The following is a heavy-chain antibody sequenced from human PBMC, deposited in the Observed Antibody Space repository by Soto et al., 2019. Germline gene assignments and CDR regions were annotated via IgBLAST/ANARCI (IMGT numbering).Heavy chain of an antibody. Sequence: PGESLKISGEGSGYSFTSYWIGWVRQMPGKGLEWMGIIYPGDSDTRYSPSFQGQVTISADKSISTAYLQWSSLKASDTAMYYCARHGYGGNSDGYYYGMDVWGQGTTVTVSS. CDR1: GYSFTSYW. CDR3: ARHGYGGNSDGYYYGMDV. D-gene: IGHD4-17*01. CDR2: IYPGDSDT. V-gene: IGHV5-51*01. J-gene: IGHJ6*02.